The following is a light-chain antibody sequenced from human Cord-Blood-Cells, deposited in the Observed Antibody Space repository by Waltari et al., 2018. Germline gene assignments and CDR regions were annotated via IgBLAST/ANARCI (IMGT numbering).Light chain of an antibody. J-gene: IGKJ2*01. Sequence: DIVMTQSPDSLAVSLGERAPLHCKSSQSVLYSSNNKNYLAWYQQKPGQPPKLLIYWASTRESGVPDRFSGSGSGTDFTLTISSLQAEDVAVYYCQQYYSTPYTFGQGTKLEIK. CDR1: QSVLYSSNNKNY. CDR2: WAS. V-gene: IGKV4-1*01. CDR3: QQYYSTPYT.